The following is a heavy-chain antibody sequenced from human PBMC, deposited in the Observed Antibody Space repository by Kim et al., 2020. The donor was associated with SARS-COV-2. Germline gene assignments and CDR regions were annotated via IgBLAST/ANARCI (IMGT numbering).Heavy chain of an antibody. CDR1: GGTFISYA. J-gene: IGHJ6*02. Sequence: SVKVSCKASGGTFISYAISWVRQAPGQGLEWMGGIIPIFGTANYAQKFQGRVTITADESTSTAYMELSSLRSEDTAVYYCARGYDFWSGYWYYYYGMDVWGQGATVTVSS. V-gene: IGHV1-69*13. CDR2: IIPIFGTA. CDR3: ARGYDFWSGYWYYYYGMDV. D-gene: IGHD3-3*01.